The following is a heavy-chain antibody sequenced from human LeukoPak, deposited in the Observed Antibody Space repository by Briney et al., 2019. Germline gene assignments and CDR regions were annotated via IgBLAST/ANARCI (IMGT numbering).Heavy chain of an antibody. V-gene: IGHV3-7*05. Sequence: GGSLRLSCAASGFTFSNYWMSWVRQAPGKGLEWVANIKKDGSEKYYVDSVKGRFTISRDNAKNSLSLQMDSLRAEDTAVYYCARESDSSGYFDYWGQGTLVTVSS. CDR3: ARESDSSGYFDY. D-gene: IGHD3-22*01. J-gene: IGHJ4*02. CDR2: IKKDGSEK. CDR1: GFTFSNYW.